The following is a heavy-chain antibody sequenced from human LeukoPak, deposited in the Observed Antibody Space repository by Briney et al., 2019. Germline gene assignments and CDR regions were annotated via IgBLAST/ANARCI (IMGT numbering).Heavy chain of an antibody. D-gene: IGHD6-19*01. J-gene: IGHJ5*02. CDR2: ISSSSSYI. CDR3: ARDRYSSGFNWFDP. V-gene: IGHV3-21*01. Sequence: GGSLRLSCAASGFTVSSNYMSWVRQAPGKGLEWVSSISSSSSYIYYADSVKGRFTISRDNAKNSLYLQMNSLRAEDTAVYYCARDRYSSGFNWFDPWGQGTLVTVSS. CDR1: GFTVSSNY.